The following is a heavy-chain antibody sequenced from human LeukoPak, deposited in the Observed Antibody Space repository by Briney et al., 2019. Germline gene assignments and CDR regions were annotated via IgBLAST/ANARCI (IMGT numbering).Heavy chain of an antibody. D-gene: IGHD6-19*01. CDR2: INPSGGST. J-gene: IGHJ4*02. V-gene: IGHV1-46*01. CDR1: GYTCTSYY. Sequence: ASVKVSGKASGYTCTSYYIHWVRQAPGQGLEWMGLINPSGGSTSYAQKFQGRVTMTRDMSTNTVYMELSSLRSEDTAVYYCARDRSSGWFVLDYWGQGALVTVSS. CDR3: ARDRSSGWFVLDY.